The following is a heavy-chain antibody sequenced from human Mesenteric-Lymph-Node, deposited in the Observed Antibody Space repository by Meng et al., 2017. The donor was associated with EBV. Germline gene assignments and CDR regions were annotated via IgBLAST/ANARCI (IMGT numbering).Heavy chain of an antibody. V-gene: IGHV4-4*02. CDR3: ARVGQWLPIDY. CDR1: AGSHTDRYW. CDR2: IHPRGST. Sequence: SGPGPGKPSGCRLLTRPLPAGSHTDRYWWSLVPQPPRKGVGGNWEIHPRGSTNYHPFLKSGVTISVDKSKNQFSLNLSSVTAADTAVYYCARVGQWLPIDYWGQGTLVTVSS. D-gene: IGHD6-19*01. J-gene: IGHJ4*02.